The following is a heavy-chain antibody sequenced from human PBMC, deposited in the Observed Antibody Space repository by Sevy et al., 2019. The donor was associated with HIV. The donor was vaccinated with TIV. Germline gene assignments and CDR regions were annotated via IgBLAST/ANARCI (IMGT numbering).Heavy chain of an antibody. D-gene: IGHD3-3*01. CDR2: IRFDGSLK. Sequence: GGSLRLSCAASGFRFSDYGMHWVRQAPGKGLEWVSLIRFDGSLKYIADSVKGRFTISRVKVKDTLYLQMNSLRPEDTAVYYCAKDHYDYRTGYYGCHGMDVWGQGTTVTVSS. CDR1: GFRFSDYG. J-gene: IGHJ6*02. CDR3: AKDHYDYRTGYYGCHGMDV. V-gene: IGHV3-30*02.